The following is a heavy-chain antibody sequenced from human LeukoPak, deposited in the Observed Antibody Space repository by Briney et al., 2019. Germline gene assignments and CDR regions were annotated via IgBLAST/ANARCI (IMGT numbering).Heavy chain of an antibody. Sequence: SETLSLTCTVSGGSISSSSYYWGWIRQPPGKGLEWIGSIYYSGSTYYNPSLKSRVTISVDTSKNQFSLKLSPVTAADTAVYYCARGIGMIDYWGQGTLVTVSS. D-gene: IGHD2-21*01. CDR1: GGSISSSSYY. CDR3: ARGIGMIDY. CDR2: IYYSGST. V-gene: IGHV4-39*01. J-gene: IGHJ4*02.